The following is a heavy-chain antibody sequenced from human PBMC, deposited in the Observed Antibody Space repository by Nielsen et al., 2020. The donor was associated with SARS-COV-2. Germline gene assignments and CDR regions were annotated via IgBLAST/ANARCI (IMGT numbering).Heavy chain of an antibody. J-gene: IGHJ3*02. CDR1: GGSISSYY. CDR2: IYYSGST. D-gene: IGHD5-18*01. CDR3: ARPTPIDTAFDI. Sequence: SETLSLTCTVSGGSISSYYWGWIRQPPGKGLEWIGSIYYSGSTYYNPSLKSRVTISVDTSKNQFSLKLSSVTAADTAVYYCARPTPIDTAFDIWGQGTMVTVSS. V-gene: IGHV4-39*01.